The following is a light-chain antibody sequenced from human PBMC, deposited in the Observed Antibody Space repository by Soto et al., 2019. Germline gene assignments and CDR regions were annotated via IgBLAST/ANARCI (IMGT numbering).Light chain of an antibody. CDR1: QTISNW. CDR2: DAS. V-gene: IGKV1-5*01. Sequence: DIPMTQSPSTLSASVGDRVTITCRASQTISNWLAWYQQKPGRAPKLLIYDASSLESGVPSRFSGSGSGTEFTLSISSQQPEDFAIYYSQHYMSYMTFGQGTKGELK. CDR3: QHYMSYMT. J-gene: IGKJ1*01.